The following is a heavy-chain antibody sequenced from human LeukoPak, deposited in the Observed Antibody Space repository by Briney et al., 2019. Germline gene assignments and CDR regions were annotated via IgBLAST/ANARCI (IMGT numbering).Heavy chain of an antibody. CDR3: ARDRYYDSSGGFDP. Sequence: QPGGSLRLSCAASGFIFSSYGMHWVRQAPGKGLEWVAFIRFDGSNKYYADSMKGRFTISRDNAKNTLYLQMNSLRAEDTAVYYCARDRYYDSSGGFDPWGQGTLVTVSS. V-gene: IGHV3-30*02. D-gene: IGHD3-22*01. CDR1: GFIFSSYG. J-gene: IGHJ5*02. CDR2: IRFDGSNK.